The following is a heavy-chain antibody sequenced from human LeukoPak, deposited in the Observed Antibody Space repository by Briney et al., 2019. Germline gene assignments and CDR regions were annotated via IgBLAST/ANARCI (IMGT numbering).Heavy chain of an antibody. J-gene: IGHJ4*02. V-gene: IGHV4-39*07. CDR1: GGSISSSSYY. Sequence: PSETLSFTCTVSGGSISSSSYYWGWIRQPPGKGLEWIGSIFYSGSTYYNPSLKSRVTISVDTSKNQFSLRLNSVTAADTAVYYCARGGLDIQQWLRLFYFDYWDQGILVTVSS. CDR3: ARGGLDIQQWLRLFYFDY. CDR2: IFYSGST. D-gene: IGHD5-18*01.